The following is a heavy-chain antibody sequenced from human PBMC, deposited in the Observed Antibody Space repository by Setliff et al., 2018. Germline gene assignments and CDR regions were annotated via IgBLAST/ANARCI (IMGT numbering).Heavy chain of an antibody. Sequence: SETLSLTCAVSGAAISTYYWSWLRQPPGKGLEWIGYVSYGGSTKYNPSLESRVAISLDAPKNQFSLKLTSVTAADTAVYYCARTGTTYYYSCMDVWGKGTTVTVSS. CDR1: GAAISTYY. D-gene: IGHD3-22*01. CDR2: VSYGGST. CDR3: ARTGTTYYYSCMDV. V-gene: IGHV4-59*08. J-gene: IGHJ6*03.